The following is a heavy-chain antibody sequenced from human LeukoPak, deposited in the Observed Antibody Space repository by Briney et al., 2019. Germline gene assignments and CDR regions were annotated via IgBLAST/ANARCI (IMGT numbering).Heavy chain of an antibody. CDR2: INHSGST. J-gene: IGHJ4*02. CDR1: GVSISSSNSY. CDR3: ARRSPYGSGKDFDY. Sequence: SETLSLTCTVSGVSISSSNSYWSWIRQPPGKGLEWIGEINHSGSTNYNPSLKSRVTISVDTSKNQFSLKLSSVTAADTAVYYCARRSPYGSGKDFDYWGQGTLVTVSS. D-gene: IGHD3-10*01. V-gene: IGHV4-39*07.